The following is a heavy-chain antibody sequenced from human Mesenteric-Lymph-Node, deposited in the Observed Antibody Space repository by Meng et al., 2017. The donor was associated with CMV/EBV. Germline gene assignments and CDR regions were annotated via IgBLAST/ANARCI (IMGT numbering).Heavy chain of an antibody. D-gene: IGHD2/OR15-2a*01. Sequence: CTASGFTFSNYWMHWVRQAPGKGLVWISRVNGDGSSTSYADSVKGRFTISRDNSKNTVFLQMTSPRVEDTAVYYCARGTSFGGGHYDPWGQGTLVTVSS. CDR2: VNGDGSST. J-gene: IGHJ5*02. CDR1: GFTFSNYW. CDR3: ARGTSFGGGHYDP. V-gene: IGHV3-74*01.